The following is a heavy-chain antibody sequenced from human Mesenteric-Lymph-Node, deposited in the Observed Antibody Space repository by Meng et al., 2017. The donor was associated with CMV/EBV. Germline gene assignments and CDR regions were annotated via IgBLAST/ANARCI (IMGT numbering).Heavy chain of an antibody. J-gene: IGHJ3*02. Sequence: SVKVSCKASGYAFTANYIHWVRQAPGQGLEWMGGIIPILGTSKNAQKFQDRVTVTTDESTSTVYMELSGLSSEDTAVYYCARAGIHRDIVVVPTAIHDSFDIWGQGTMVTVSS. D-gene: IGHD2-2*02. V-gene: IGHV1-69*05. CDR2: IIPILGTS. CDR3: ARAGIHRDIVVVPTAIHDSFDI. CDR1: GYAFTANY.